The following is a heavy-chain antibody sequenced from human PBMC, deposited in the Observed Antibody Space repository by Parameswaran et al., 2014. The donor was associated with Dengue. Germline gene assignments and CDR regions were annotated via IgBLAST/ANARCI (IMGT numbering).Heavy chain of an antibody. Sequence: WVRQAPGQGLEWMGIINPSGGSTSYAQKFQGRVTMTRDTSTSTVYMELSSLRSEDTAVYYCARDSGSCPFYSEVDYWGQGTLVTVSS. CDR3: ARDSGSCPFYSEVDY. J-gene: IGHJ4*02. CDR2: INPSGGST. D-gene: IGHD1-26*01. V-gene: IGHV1-46*01.